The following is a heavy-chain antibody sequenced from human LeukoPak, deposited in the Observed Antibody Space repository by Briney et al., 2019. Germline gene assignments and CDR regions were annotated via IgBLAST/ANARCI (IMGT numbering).Heavy chain of an antibody. CDR1: GGSISTDY. CDR2: VYYSGST. D-gene: IGHD1-26*01. CDR3: AGQGRCELLMSAFDI. J-gene: IGHJ3*02. Sequence: SETLSLTCTGSGGSISTDYRSSIRQPPGKGLEWIGYVYYSGSTNYNPSLKSRVTISVDTSKDQFALKLSSVTAADTAVYYCAGQGRCELLMSAFDIWGQGTMVTVSS. V-gene: IGHV4-59*08.